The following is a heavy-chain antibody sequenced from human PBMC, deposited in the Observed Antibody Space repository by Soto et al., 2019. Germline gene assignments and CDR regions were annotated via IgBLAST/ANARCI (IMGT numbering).Heavy chain of an antibody. CDR2: IYPGDSDT. D-gene: IGHD2-15*01. V-gene: IGHV5-51*01. Sequence: PGESLKISCKGSGYSFTSYWIGWVRQMPGKGLEWMGIIYPGDSDTRYSPSFQGQVTISADKSISTAYLQWSSLKASDTAMYYCARRDCSGGSCYSSVYTEYFQHWGQGTLVTVSS. CDR3: ARRDCSGGSCYSSVYTEYFQH. CDR1: GYSFTSYW. J-gene: IGHJ1*01.